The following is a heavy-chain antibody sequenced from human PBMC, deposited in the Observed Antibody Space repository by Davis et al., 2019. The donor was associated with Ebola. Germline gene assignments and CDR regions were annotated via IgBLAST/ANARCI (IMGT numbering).Heavy chain of an antibody. Sequence: LRLSCTVSGGSISSGGYYWSWIRQHPGKGLEWIGYIYYSGSTYYNPSLKSRVTISVDTSKNQFSLKLSSVTAADTAVYYCARDQVRTRYYYYGMDVWGQGTTVTVSS. D-gene: IGHD1-1*01. CDR1: GGSISSGGYY. CDR2: IYYSGST. V-gene: IGHV4-31*03. J-gene: IGHJ6*02. CDR3: ARDQVRTRYYYYGMDV.